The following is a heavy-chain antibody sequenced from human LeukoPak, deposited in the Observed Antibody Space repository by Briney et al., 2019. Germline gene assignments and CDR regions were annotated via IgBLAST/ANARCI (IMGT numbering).Heavy chain of an antibody. CDR3: ARHVRLAGPHAFDI. Sequence: SETLSLTCTVSGGSISSYYWSWIRQPPGKGLEWIGYIYYSGSTNYNPSLKSRVTISVDTSKNQFSLKLSSVTAADTAVYYCARHVRLAGPHAFDIWGQGTMVTVSS. CDR2: IYYSGST. J-gene: IGHJ3*02. CDR1: GGSISSYY. D-gene: IGHD6-19*01. V-gene: IGHV4-59*08.